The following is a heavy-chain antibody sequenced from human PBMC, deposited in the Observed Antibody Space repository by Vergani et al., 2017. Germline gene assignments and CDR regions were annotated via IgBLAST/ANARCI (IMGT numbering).Heavy chain of an antibody. CDR1: ADSISSGSYY. Sequence: QLQLQQSGPGLVKPSETLFLTCTVSADSISSGSYYWGWIRQPPGKSLEWIGSLNYSGLTYYNPSLKSRVAISVDPSKNQFSLEVTAVTAADTAVYFWAGQRPCSGLSPGYFDDWGQGSLVTVSS. CDR3: AGQRPCSGLSPGYFDD. J-gene: IGHJ4*02. CDR2: LNYSGLT. V-gene: IGHV4-39*01. D-gene: IGHD6-19*01.